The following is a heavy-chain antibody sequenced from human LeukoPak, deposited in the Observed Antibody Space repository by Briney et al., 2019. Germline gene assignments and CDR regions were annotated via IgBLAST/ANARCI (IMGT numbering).Heavy chain of an antibody. CDR3: ARHQDSTVFNY. Sequence: PSETLSLTCTLSGDSIYPYSWSWIRQPPGKGLEWVGYISHIGTIKYNTSLMSRVSMGLDKPNNEFSLSLRSVTATDTALYFCARHQDSTVFNYWGRGVPVIVSS. CDR2: ISHIGTI. D-gene: IGHD2/OR15-2a*01. J-gene: IGHJ4*02. CDR1: GDSIYPYS. V-gene: IGHV4-59*08.